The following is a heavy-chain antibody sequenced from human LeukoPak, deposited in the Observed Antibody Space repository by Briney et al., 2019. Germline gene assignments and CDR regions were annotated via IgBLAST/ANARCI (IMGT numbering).Heavy chain of an antibody. V-gene: IGHV4-34*01. D-gene: IGHD5-18*01. CDR3: ARGTPTDTTMVTT. CDR2: INHSGST. CDR1: GGSFSGYY. Sequence: PSETLSLTCAVYGGSFSGYYWSWIRQPPGKGLEWIGEINHSGSTSYNPSLKSRVTISVDTSKNQFSLKLSSVTAADTTVYFCARGTPTDTTMVTTWGQGTLVTVSS. J-gene: IGHJ4*02.